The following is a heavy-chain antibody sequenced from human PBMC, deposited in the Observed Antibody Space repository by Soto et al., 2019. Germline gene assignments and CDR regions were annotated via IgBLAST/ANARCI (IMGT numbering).Heavy chain of an antibody. D-gene: IGHD3-10*01. CDR3: ARFRGSYGMDV. CDR1: GYTFIRYG. J-gene: IGHJ6*02. V-gene: IGHV1-69*04. Sequence: SVKVSCKASGYTFIRYGITWVRQAPGQGLEWMGRIIPILGIPNYAQKFQGRVTITADKSTSTAYMELSSLRSEDTAVYYCARFRGSYGMDVWGQGTTVTVSS. CDR2: IIPILGIP.